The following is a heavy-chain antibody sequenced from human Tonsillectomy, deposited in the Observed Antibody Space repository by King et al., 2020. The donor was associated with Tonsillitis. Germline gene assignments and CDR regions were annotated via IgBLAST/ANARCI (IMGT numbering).Heavy chain of an antibody. V-gene: IGHV4-38-2*02. J-gene: IGHJ4*02. CDR2: IYHSGST. CDR3: ARVPDVWKNYFDY. Sequence: QLQESGPGLVKPSETLSLTCTVSGYSISSGYYWGWIRQPPGKGLEWIGSIYHSGSTYYNPSLKSRVPISVDTSNNQFSLKLSSVTAADTAVYYCARVPDVWKNYFDYWGQGTLVTVSS. D-gene: IGHD3-3*01. CDR1: GYSISSGYY.